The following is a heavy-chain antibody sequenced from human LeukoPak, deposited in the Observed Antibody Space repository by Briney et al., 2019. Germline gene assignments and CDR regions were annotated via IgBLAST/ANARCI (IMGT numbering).Heavy chain of an antibody. J-gene: IGHJ4*02. V-gene: IGHV3-30*18. CDR2: ISYDGSNK. CDR3: AKSGDIVAARNYFDY. Sequence: GGSLRLSCAASGFTFISFAMSWVRQAPGKGLEWVAVISYDGSNKYYADSVKGRFTISRDNSKNTLYLQMNSLRAEDTAVYYCAKSGDIVAARNYFDYWGQGTLVTVSS. CDR1: GFTFISFA. D-gene: IGHD5-12*01.